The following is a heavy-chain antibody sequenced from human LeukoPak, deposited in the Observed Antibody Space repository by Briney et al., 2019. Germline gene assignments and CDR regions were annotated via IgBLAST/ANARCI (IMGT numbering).Heavy chain of an antibody. Sequence: GGSLRLSCAASGFTFSSYGMSWVRQAPGKGLEWVSAISGSGGSTYYADSVKGRFTISRDNSKNTLYLQMNSLRAEDTAVYYCARDPSSWYYYYMDVWGKGTTVTVSS. CDR2: ISGSGGST. CDR1: GFTFSSYG. J-gene: IGHJ6*03. D-gene: IGHD6-13*01. V-gene: IGHV3-23*01. CDR3: ARDPSSWYYYYMDV.